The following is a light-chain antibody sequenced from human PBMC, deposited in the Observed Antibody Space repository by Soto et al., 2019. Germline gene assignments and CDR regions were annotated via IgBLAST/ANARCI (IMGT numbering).Light chain of an antibody. V-gene: IGKV1-6*02. CDR2: AAS. CDR3: LLDFSYFWA. J-gene: IGKJ1*01. CDR1: QDIRSA. Sequence: IQMTQSPSSLSASVGSRVTITCQASQDIRSALGWYQQKPGKVPKLLIYAASTLQSGVPSRFSGSRSGTDFTLTISSLQPEDFATYYCLLDFSYFWAFGQGTKVDI.